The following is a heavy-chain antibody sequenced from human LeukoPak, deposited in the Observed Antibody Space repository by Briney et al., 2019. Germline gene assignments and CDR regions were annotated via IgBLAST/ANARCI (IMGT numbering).Heavy chain of an antibody. CDR2: IYYSGST. Sequence: PSETLSLTCTVSGGSISSGGYYWSWIRQHPGKGLEWIGYIYYSGSTYYNPSLKSRVTISVDTSKNQFSLKLSSVTAADTAVYYCASVPRSVWKWELNAFDIWGQGTMVTVSS. CDR3: ASVPRSVWKWELNAFDI. CDR1: GGSISSGGYY. D-gene: IGHD1-26*01. V-gene: IGHV4-31*03. J-gene: IGHJ3*02.